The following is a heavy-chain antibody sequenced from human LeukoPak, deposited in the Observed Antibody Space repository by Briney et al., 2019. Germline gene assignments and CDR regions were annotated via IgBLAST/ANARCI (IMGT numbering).Heavy chain of an antibody. CDR3: ATTVISGSDGMDV. J-gene: IGHJ6*02. CDR2: IYTGGSA. D-gene: IGHD4-11*01. CDR1: GFIVSNKY. Sequence: PGGSLRLSCAASGFIVSNKYMAWVRQTPGKGLEGVSVIYTGGSAYYADSVKDRFTISRENPKNTVHLQMNRLRVEDTAVYYCATTVISGSDGMDVWGQGTTVTVSS. V-gene: IGHV3-53*01.